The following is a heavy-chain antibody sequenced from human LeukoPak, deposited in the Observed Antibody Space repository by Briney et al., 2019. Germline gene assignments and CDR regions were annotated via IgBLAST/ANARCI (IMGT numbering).Heavy chain of an antibody. CDR1: GFTFSSYG. D-gene: IGHD3-3*01. CDR3: AKDVNAYYDFWSGTGGYFDY. Sequence: GGSLRLSCAASGFTFSSYGMHWVRQAPGKGLEWVAVISYDGSNKYYADSVKGRFTISRDNSKNTLYLQMNGLRAEDTAVYYCAKDVNAYYDFWSGTGGYFDYWGQGTLVTVSS. V-gene: IGHV3-30*18. CDR2: ISYDGSNK. J-gene: IGHJ4*02.